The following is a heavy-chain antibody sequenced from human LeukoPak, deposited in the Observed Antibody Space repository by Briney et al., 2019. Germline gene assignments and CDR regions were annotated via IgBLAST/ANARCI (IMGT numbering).Heavy chain of an antibody. J-gene: IGHJ4*02. CDR1: GGTFSRYA. CDR3: ARLDGYTYPFDY. V-gene: IGHV1-69*05. Sequence: SVKVSCKASGGTFSRYAISWVRQAPGQGLEWMGGIIPIFGTANYAQKFQGRVTITTDESTSTAYMELSSLRSEDTAVYYCARLDGYTYPFDYWGQGTLVTVSS. CDR2: IIPIFGTA. D-gene: IGHD5-24*01.